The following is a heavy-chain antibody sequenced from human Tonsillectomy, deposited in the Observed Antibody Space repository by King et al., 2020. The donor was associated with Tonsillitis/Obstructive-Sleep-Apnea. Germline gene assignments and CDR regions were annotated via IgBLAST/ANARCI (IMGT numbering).Heavy chain of an antibody. V-gene: IGHV3-30*04. CDR1: GFTFSSYD. Sequence: VQLVESGGGVVQPGRSLRLSCAASGFTFSSYDLHWVRQAPGKGLEWVAVISYDGSDKYNADSVKGRFTISRDNSKNTLHLQMNSLGAEDTAVYYCASYCSSTSCSNTYWGQGTLVTVSS. CDR3: ASYCSSTSCSNTY. CDR2: ISYDGSDK. J-gene: IGHJ4*02. D-gene: IGHD2-2*01.